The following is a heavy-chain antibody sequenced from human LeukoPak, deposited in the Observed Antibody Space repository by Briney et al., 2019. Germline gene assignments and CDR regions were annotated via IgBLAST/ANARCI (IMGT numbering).Heavy chain of an antibody. D-gene: IGHD3-3*01. J-gene: IGHJ4*02. Sequence: GGSLRLSCAASGFTFSSYAMSWVRQAPGKGLEWVSAISGSGCSTYYADSVKGRFTISRDNSKNTLYLQMNSLRAEDTAVYYCAKVGTYYDFWSGYLFDYWGQGTLVTVSS. CDR1: GFTFSSYA. CDR3: AKVGTYYDFWSGYLFDY. V-gene: IGHV3-23*01. CDR2: ISGSGCST.